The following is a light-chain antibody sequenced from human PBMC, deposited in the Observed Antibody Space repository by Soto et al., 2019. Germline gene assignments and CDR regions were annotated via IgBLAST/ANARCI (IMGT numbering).Light chain of an antibody. V-gene: IGKV3D-20*02. CDR3: QQRTNWPPIP. J-gene: IGKJ5*01. CDR2: GAS. CDR1: QSVSSSL. Sequence: EIVFTQSPCTRSLSPGERATLSCRASQSVSSSLLAWLQHKPGQAPRLLIYGASSRATGIPDRFSGSGSGTDFTLTIRRLEPEDFAVYYCQQRTNWPPIPFGQGTRPEIK.